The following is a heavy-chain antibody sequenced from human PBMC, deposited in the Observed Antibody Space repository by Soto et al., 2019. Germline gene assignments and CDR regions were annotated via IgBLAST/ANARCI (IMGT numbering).Heavy chain of an antibody. CDR2: INPSGGST. Sequence: GASVKASCKESGYNFTSYYMHWVRPAPGQGLEWMGIINPSGGSTSYAQKFQGRVTMTRDTSTSTVYMELSSLRSEDTAVYYCARRQWLGSYAFDSWGQGTMVTVSS. CDR1: GYNFTSYY. J-gene: IGHJ3*02. CDR3: ARRQWLGSYAFDS. V-gene: IGHV1-46*03. D-gene: IGHD6-19*01.